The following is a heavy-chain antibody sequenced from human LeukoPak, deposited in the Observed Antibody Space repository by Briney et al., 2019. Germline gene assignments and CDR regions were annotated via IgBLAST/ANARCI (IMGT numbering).Heavy chain of an antibody. CDR2: ISSSGSTI. V-gene: IGHV3-11*01. D-gene: IGHD1-26*01. CDR3: ARDGSYGQDDY. J-gene: IGHJ4*02. CDR1: GFTFSDYY. Sequence: PGGSLTLFRAASGFTFSDYYMSCIRQAPGKGLEWVSYISSSGSTIYYADSVKGRFTISRDNAKNSLYLQMNSLRAEDTAVYYCARDGSYGQDDYWGQGTLVTVSS.